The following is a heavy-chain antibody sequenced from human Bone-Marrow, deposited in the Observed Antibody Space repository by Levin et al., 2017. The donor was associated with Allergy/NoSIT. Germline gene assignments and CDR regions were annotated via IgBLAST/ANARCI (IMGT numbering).Heavy chain of an antibody. V-gene: IGHV3-72*01. J-gene: IGHJ4*02. Sequence: QPGGSLRLSCAASGFSISDHYMDWVRQAPGKGLERIGRTRNKAQNYITEYAASMTDRFTISRDESRNSLYLQIHSLKTEDTAVYYCARWTVGRADCWGQGTLVTVSS. D-gene: IGHD3/OR15-3a*01. CDR2: TRNKAQNYIT. CDR1: GFSISDHY. CDR3: ARWTVGRADC.